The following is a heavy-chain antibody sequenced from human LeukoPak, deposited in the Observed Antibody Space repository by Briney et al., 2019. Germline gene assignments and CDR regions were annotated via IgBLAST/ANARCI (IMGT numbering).Heavy chain of an antibody. Sequence: GASVKVSCKASGYTFTSYGISWVRQAPGQGLEWMGWISAYNGNTNYAQKLQGRVTMTTDTSTSTAYMELRSLRSDDTAVYYCARSSGSGWYSDYYYYMDVWGKGTTVTVSS. CDR3: ARSSGSGWYSDYYYYMDV. CDR2: ISAYNGNT. D-gene: IGHD6-19*01. J-gene: IGHJ6*03. CDR1: GYTFTSYG. V-gene: IGHV1-18*01.